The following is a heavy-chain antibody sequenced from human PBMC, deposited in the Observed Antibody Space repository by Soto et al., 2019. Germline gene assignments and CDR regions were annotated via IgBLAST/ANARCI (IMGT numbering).Heavy chain of an antibody. V-gene: IGHV3-30*18. CDR2: VSHDGRNT. CDR1: GFTFSDYA. D-gene: IGHD6-19*01. J-gene: IGHJ4*02. Sequence: VQLVESGGGVVQPGRSLRLSCAASGFTFSDYAMHWVRQAPGKGLEWVAVVSHDGRNTHYADSVKGRFTSSRDSSKNTVSLESSSLRAEDTAVYYCAKGGRQWLVTSDFNYWGQGDLVTVSS. CDR3: AKGGRQWLVTSDFNY.